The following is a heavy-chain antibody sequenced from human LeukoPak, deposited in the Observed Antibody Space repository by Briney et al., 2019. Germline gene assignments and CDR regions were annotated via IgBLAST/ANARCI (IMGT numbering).Heavy chain of an antibody. CDR3: ARDPYYDSSGYKAFDI. V-gene: IGHV4-39*07. D-gene: IGHD3-22*01. CDR1: GGSISSSSYY. Sequence: SETLSLTYTVSGGSISSSSYYWGWIRQPPGKGLEWIGSIYYSGSTYYNPSLKSRVTISVDTSKNQSSLKLSSVTAADTAVYYCARDPYYDSSGYKAFDIWGQGTMVTVSS. J-gene: IGHJ3*02. CDR2: IYYSGST.